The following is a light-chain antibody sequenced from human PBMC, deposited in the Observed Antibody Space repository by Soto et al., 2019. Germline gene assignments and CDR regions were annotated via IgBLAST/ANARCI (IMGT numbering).Light chain of an antibody. V-gene: IGKV3-20*01. CDR2: GAS. Sequence: EIVLTQSPGTLSLSPGERATLSCRASQSVSNTLLAWYQQKSGQAPRLLIYGASSRATGIPDRFSGSGSGTDFTLTISRLEPEDFAVYYCQQYALSPLTFGGGTKVDIK. J-gene: IGKJ4*01. CDR3: QQYALSPLT. CDR1: QSVSNTL.